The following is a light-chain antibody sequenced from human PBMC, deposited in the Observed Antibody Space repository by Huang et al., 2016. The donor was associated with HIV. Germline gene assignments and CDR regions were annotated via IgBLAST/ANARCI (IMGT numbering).Light chain of an antibody. CDR3: QQYGGSPRT. J-gene: IGKJ2*01. Sequence: EIVLTQSPGTLSLSPGERATLPCRASETVTSGSLAWYQQKPGQAPRLLIFGSSPRATGIPDRFTGSGSGTDFTLTITRLEREDFAMYYCQQYGGSPRTFGQGTKLELK. V-gene: IGKV3-20*01. CDR1: ETVTSGS. CDR2: GSS.